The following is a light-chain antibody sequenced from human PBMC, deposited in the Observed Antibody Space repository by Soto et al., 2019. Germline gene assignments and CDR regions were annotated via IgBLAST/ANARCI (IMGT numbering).Light chain of an antibody. Sequence: DIVMTQSPLSLPVTPGDPASISCRSSQSLLHSNGYNYLDWYLQKPGQSPQLLIYLGSNRASGVPDRFSGSGLGTDFTLKISRVEAEDVGVYYCMQPLQSWTFGQGTKVEIK. J-gene: IGKJ1*01. CDR3: MQPLQSWT. V-gene: IGKV2-28*01. CDR2: LGS. CDR1: QSLLHSNGYNY.